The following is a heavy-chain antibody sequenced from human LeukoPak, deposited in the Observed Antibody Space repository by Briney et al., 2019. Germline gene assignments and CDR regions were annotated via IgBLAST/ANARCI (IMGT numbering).Heavy chain of an antibody. D-gene: IGHD3-10*01. CDR3: ARTKYYYGSGSYYPLNWFDP. Sequence: SETLSLTCTVSGGSISSYYWSWIRQPPGKGLEWIGEINHSGSTNYNPSLKSRVTISVDTSKNQFSLKLSSVTAADTAVYYCARTKYYYGSGSYYPLNWFDPWGQGTLVTVSS. CDR2: INHSGST. J-gene: IGHJ5*02. CDR1: GGSISSYY. V-gene: IGHV4-34*01.